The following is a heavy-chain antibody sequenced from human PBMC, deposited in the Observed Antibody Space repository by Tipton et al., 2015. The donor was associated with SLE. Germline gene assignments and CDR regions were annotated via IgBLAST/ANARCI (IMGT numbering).Heavy chain of an antibody. CDR1: GGSISSHY. V-gene: IGHV4-34*01. J-gene: IGHJ2*01. D-gene: IGHD5-18*01. CDR2: INHSGST. Sequence: GLVKPSETLSLTCTVSGGSISSHYWSWIRQPPGKGLEWIGEINHSGSTNYNPSLKSRVTISVDTSKNQFSLKLSSVTAADTAVYYCARDGGYSYGPDWYFDLWGRGTLVTVSS. CDR3: ARDGGYSYGPDWYFDL.